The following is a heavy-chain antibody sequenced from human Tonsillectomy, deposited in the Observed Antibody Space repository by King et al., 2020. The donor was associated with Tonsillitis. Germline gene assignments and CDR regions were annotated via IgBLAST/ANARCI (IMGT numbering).Heavy chain of an antibody. CDR1: GYRFTNYW. D-gene: IGHD5-12*01. Sequence: DVQLVQSGAEVKKPGESLKISCKGSGYRFTNYWIDWVRQMPGKGLDWMGSIYPGDSETRYSPSFQGQVTISADKSINTAYLQWSSLKASDTAIYYCARGQCGSDYCGQGTLFTVSS. CDR2: IYPGDSET. CDR3: ARGQCGSDY. J-gene: IGHJ4*02. V-gene: IGHV5-51*01.